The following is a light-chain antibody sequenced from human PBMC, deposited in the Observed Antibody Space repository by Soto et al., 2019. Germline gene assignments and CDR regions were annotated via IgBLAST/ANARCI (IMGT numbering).Light chain of an antibody. V-gene: IGKV3-20*01. CDR2: GAS. Sequence: EIVMTQSPGTLSLSPGERATISCRASQVIGSRYLAWYHQKSGQAPRLLIYGASSRAPGIPARFSGSGSGTDFTLTISRLEPEDFGVYYCQQFGSSIPHTFGQGTKLEIK. CDR1: QVIGSRY. J-gene: IGKJ2*01. CDR3: QQFGSSIPHT.